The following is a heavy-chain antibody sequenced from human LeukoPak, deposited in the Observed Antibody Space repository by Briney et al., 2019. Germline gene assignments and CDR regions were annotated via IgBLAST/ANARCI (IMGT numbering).Heavy chain of an antibody. J-gene: IGHJ4*02. CDR3: ARDYQDSRGYYYFDY. CDR1: GFTFSDYY. D-gene: IGHD3-22*01. V-gene: IGHV3-11*01. CDR2: ISSSGSTI. Sequence: GGSLRLSCAASGFTFSDYYMSWIRQAPGKGLEWVSYISSSGSTIYYADSVKGRFTISRDNAKNSLYLQMNNLRAEDTAVYYCARDYQDSRGYYYFDYWGQGTLVTVSS.